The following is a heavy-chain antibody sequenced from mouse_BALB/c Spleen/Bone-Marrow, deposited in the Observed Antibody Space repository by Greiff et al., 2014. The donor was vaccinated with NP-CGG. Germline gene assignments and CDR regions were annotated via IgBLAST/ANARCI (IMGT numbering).Heavy chain of an antibody. CDR1: GFSLTSYG. D-gene: IGHD1-1*01. Sequence: QVQLQQSGPGLVAPSQSLSITCTVSGFSLTSYGVHWVRQPPGKVLGWLGVIWAGGSTNYNSALMSRLSISKDNSKSQVFLKMNSLQTDDTAMYYCARGSYYEGAMDYWGQGTSVTVSS. J-gene: IGHJ4*01. CDR3: ARGSYYEGAMDY. CDR2: IWAGGST. V-gene: IGHV2-9*02.